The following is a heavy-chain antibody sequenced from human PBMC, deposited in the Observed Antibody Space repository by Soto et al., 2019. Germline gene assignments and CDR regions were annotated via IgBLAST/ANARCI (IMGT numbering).Heavy chain of an antibody. J-gene: IGHJ4*02. Sequence: SETLSLTCTVSGGSISSYYWSWIRQPPGKGLEWIGYIYYSGSTNYNPSLKSRVTISVDTSKNQFSLKLSSVTAADTAVYYCARLSSSGTTPNFDYWGQGTLVTVSS. V-gene: IGHV4-59*08. D-gene: IGHD6-19*01. CDR2: IYYSGST. CDR3: ARLSSSGTTPNFDY. CDR1: GGSISSYY.